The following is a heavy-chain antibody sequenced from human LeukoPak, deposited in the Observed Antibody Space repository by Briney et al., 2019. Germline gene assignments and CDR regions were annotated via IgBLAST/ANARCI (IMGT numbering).Heavy chain of an antibody. J-gene: IGHJ4*02. Sequence: GASVKVSCKASGYTFTSYDINWVRQATGQGLEWMGWMNPNSGNTGYAQKFQGRVTMTRNTSISTAYMELSSLRSDDTAVYYCARDTGVIAVAGTGDHDYWGQGTLVTVSS. CDR2: MNPNSGNT. CDR3: ARDTGVIAVAGTGDHDY. CDR1: GYTFTSYD. D-gene: IGHD6-19*01. V-gene: IGHV1-8*01.